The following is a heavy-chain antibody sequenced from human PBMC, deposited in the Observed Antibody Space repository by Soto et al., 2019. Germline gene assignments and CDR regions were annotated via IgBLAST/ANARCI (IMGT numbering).Heavy chain of an antibody. D-gene: IGHD5-12*01. CDR3: DRYIVATIRGRRGANIDY. CDR2: IYYSGST. Sequence: QVQLQESGPGLVKPSQTLSLTCTVSGGSISSGDYYWSWIRQPPGKGLEWIGYIYYSGSTYYNPSLKSRVTISVDTSKNQFSLKLSSVTAADTAVYYCDRYIVATIRGRRGANIDYWGQGTLVTVSS. V-gene: IGHV4-30-4*01. J-gene: IGHJ4*02. CDR1: GGSISSGDYY.